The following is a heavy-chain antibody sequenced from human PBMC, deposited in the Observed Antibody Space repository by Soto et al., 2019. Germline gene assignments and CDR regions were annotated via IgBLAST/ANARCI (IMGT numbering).Heavy chain of an antibody. CDR1: GFNFNGYG. Sequence: GGSLSPSFAASGFNFNGYGISWVRQRPEKGLEWVASISFFVGKTYYADSVKGRSTISKDDAKDTVSLHLNSLRADDTAIYYCARGAVYGTDHYYRVMDVWGQGSPVTVSS. D-gene: IGHD3-22*01. CDR2: ISFFVGKT. CDR3: ARGAVYGTDHYYRVMDV. J-gene: IGHJ6*02. V-gene: IGHV3-23*01.